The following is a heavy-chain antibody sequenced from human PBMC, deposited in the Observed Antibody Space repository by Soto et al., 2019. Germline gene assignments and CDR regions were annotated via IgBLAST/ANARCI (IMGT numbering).Heavy chain of an antibody. CDR2: TAPILGTP. V-gene: IGHV1-69*12. Sequence: QVQLVQSGAEVEEPGSSVKVSCKASGDIFRRHPISWVRQAPGQGLEWMGGTAPILGTPNYAQKFEGRVTLTADESTRTAYMELSSLRSDDTAVYYCASGGGYNSGIYYDPTYFEYWGQGTLVTVSS. D-gene: IGHD6-19*01. CDR1: GDIFRRHP. J-gene: IGHJ4*02. CDR3: ASGGGYNSGIYYDPTYFEY.